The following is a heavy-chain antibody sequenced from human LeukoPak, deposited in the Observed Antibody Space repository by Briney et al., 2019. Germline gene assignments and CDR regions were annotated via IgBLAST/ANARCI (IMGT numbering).Heavy chain of an antibody. V-gene: IGHV4-59*01. Sequence: SETLSLTCTVSGGSISSYYWSWIRQPPGKGLEWIGYIYYSGSTNYSPSLKSRVIISVDTSKNQFSLKLRSLTAADTAVYYCARWNYDIWTGHRYFDYWGQGTLVIVSS. D-gene: IGHD3/OR15-3a*01. CDR3: ARWNYDIWTGHRYFDY. J-gene: IGHJ4*02. CDR2: IYYSGST. CDR1: GGSISSYY.